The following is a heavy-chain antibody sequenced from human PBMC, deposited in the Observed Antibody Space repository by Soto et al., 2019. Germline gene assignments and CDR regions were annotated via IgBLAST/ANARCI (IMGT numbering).Heavy chain of an antibody. J-gene: IGHJ4*02. CDR3: ARNRYGGYDFDY. CDR2: VSHSGNT. V-gene: IGHV4-4*02. CDR1: SGSITSSNW. Sequence: QVQLQESGPGLVKPSGTLSLTCAVSSGSITSSNWWSWVRQPPGKGLEWIGEVSHSGNTNYIPSLKSRVTISVDKSRNQFSLRLNSVTAADTDVYYCARNRYGGYDFDYWGQGTLVTVSS. D-gene: IGHD5-12*01.